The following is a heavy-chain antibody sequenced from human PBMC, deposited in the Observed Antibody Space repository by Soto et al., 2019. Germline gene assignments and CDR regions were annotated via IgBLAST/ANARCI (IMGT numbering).Heavy chain of an antibody. V-gene: IGHV4-30-2*01. Sequence: PSETLSLTCTVSGGSINSGDYSWTWIRQPPGKGLEWIGYIYHTGTTYYNMSLKSRVTISVDRSKNQFSLKLSSVTAADTAVYYCARGYNYDSSGYYYLWGQGTLVTVSS. CDR2: IYHTGTT. J-gene: IGHJ4*02. CDR3: ARGYNYDSSGYYYL. D-gene: IGHD3-22*01. CDR1: GGSINSGDYS.